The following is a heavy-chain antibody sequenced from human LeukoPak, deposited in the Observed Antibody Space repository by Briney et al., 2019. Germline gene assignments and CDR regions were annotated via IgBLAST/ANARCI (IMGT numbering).Heavy chain of an antibody. V-gene: IGHV3-30-3*01. J-gene: IGHJ6*02. CDR2: ISYDGSNK. CDR1: GFTFSSYA. D-gene: IGHD3-10*01. Sequence: QTGGPLRLSCAASGFTFSSYAMHWVRQAPGKGLEWVAVISYDGSNKYYADSVKGRFTISRDNSKNTLYLQMNSLRAEDTAVYYCARALLARITMVRGLSYGMDVWGQGTTVTVSS. CDR3: ARALLARITMVRGLSYGMDV.